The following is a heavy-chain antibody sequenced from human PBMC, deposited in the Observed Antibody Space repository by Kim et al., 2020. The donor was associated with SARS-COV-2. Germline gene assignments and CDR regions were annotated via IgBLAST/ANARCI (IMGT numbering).Heavy chain of an antibody. CDR2: MNPNSGNT. V-gene: IGHV1-8*01. D-gene: IGHD3-3*01. CDR1: GYTFTSYD. CDR3: AREGITIFGVVMAGWFDP. Sequence: ASVKVSCKASGYTFTSYDINWVRQATGQGLEWMGWMNPNSGNTGYAQKCQGRVTMTRNTSISTAYMELSSLRSEDTAVYYCAREGITIFGVVMAGWFDPWGQGPLVTVSS. J-gene: IGHJ5*02.